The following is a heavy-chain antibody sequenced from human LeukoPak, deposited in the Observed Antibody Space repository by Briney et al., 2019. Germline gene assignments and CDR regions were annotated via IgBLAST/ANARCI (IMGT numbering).Heavy chain of an antibody. V-gene: IGHV4-61*08. CDR3: AREMAPAGIYYYYYMDV. CDR2: IYYSGST. Sequence: PSQTLSLTCTVSGGSISSGGYYWSWIRQPPGKGLEWIGYIYYSGSTNYNPSLKSRVTISVDTSKNQFSLKLSSVTAADTAVYYCAREMAPAGIYYYYYMDVWGKGTTVTVSS. CDR1: GGSISSGGYY. D-gene: IGHD6-13*01. J-gene: IGHJ6*03.